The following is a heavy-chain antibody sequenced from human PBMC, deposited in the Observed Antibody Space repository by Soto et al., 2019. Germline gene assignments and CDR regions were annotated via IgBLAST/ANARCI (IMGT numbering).Heavy chain of an antibody. CDR1: GFTFIDYY. J-gene: IGHJ4*02. D-gene: IGHD3-9*01. CDR3: LRDQVALDS. Sequence: PGGSLRLSCAASGFTFIDYYMTWIRQAPGKGLDWVSYITSSSSNTKYPDSVKGRFTVSRDNAKNSVYLQMNRLRAEDTAVYYCLRDQVALDSGGQGTMVTVSS. V-gene: IGHV3-11*06. CDR2: ITSSSSNT.